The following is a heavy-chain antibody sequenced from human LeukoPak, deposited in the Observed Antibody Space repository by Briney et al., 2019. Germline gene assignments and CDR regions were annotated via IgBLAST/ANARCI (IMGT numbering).Heavy chain of an antibody. Sequence: SETLSLTCIVSGVSVRGGSYRWSWVWQPPGKALDWIGYIYYTGSTKYNPSLKSRVTISIDTSKSQFSLKLTSVTAADTAVYYCARDRGDFYDSGSYDSWGPGTLVTVSS. CDR3: ARDRGDFYDSGSYDS. J-gene: IGHJ4*02. CDR2: IYYTGST. CDR1: GVSVRGGSYR. V-gene: IGHV4-61*01. D-gene: IGHD3-10*01.